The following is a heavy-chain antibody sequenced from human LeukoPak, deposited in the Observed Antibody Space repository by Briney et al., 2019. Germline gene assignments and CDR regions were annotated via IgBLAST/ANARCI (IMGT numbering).Heavy chain of an antibody. CDR3: ASLPTPPGGVDY. Sequence: ASVKVSCKVSGYTLTELSMHWVRQATGQGLEWMGWMNPNSGNTGYAQKFQGRVTMTRNTSISTAYMELSSLRSEDTAVYYCASLPTPPGGVDYWGQGTLVTVSS. J-gene: IGHJ4*02. CDR2: MNPNSGNT. CDR1: GYTLTELS. D-gene: IGHD3-10*01. V-gene: IGHV1-8*01.